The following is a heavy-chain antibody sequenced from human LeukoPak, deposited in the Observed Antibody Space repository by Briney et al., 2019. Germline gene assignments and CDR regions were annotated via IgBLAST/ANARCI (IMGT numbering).Heavy chain of an antibody. CDR3: ARDNSHGPGQYYDYVWGSYRYYLYYFDY. Sequence: PGGSLRLSCAASGFTFSSYSMNWVRQAPGKGLEWVSSISSSSSYIYYADSVKGRFTISRDNAKNSLYLQMNSLRAEDTAVYYCARDNSHGPGQYYDYVWGSYRYYLYYFDYWGQGTLVTVSS. D-gene: IGHD3-16*02. CDR2: ISSSSSYI. V-gene: IGHV3-21*01. CDR1: GFTFSSYS. J-gene: IGHJ4*02.